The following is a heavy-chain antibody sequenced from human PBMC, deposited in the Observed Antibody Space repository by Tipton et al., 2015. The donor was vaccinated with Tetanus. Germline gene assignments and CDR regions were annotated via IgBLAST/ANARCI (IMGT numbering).Heavy chain of an antibody. V-gene: IGHV4-31*03. Sequence: TLSLTCTVSGGSISSGGYFWNWIRQYPRKGLEWIGYTYYSGSTGYNPSLKSRVTISIDSSKNQFSLKLTSVTAADTAVYYCARDERYGDYAYWGQGALVTVSS. CDR3: ARDERYGDYAY. CDR1: GGSISSGGYF. J-gene: IGHJ4*02. CDR2: TYYSGST. D-gene: IGHD4-17*01.